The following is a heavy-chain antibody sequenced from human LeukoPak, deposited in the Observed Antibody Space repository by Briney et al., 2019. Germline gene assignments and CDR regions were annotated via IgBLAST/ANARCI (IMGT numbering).Heavy chain of an antibody. J-gene: IGHJ6*02. Sequence: PGGSLRLSCAASAFTFSYYAMSWVRQAPGRGLEWVSAISGSGGSTYYADSVKGRFTISRDNSKNTLYLQMNSLRAEDTAVYYXXXXXXXXXXXXXXXLVYYGMDVWGQGTTVTVSS. CDR2: ISGSGGST. D-gene: IGHD1-26*01. V-gene: IGHV3-23*01. CDR3: XXXXXXXXXXXXXXLVYYGMDV. CDR1: AFTFSYYA.